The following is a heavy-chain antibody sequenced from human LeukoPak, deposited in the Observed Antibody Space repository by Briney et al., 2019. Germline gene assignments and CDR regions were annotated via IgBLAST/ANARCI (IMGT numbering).Heavy chain of an antibody. CDR2: ISNSGSTI. CDR1: GFSFSDYY. D-gene: IGHD3-10*01. V-gene: IGHV3-11*04. Sequence: GGSLRLSCAASGFSFSDYYMSWIRQAPGKVLEWVSYISNSGSTIDYADSVKGRFTISRDNGKNSLYLQMNSLRAEDTAVYYCASAGGVWFGELLYFEYWGQGTLVTVSS. J-gene: IGHJ4*02. CDR3: ASAGGVWFGELLYFEY.